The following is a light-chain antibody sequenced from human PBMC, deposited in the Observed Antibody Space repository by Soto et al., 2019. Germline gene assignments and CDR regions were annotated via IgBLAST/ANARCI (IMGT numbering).Light chain of an antibody. J-gene: IGKJ1*01. CDR3: QHYNTYPWT. Sequence: EIVLTQSPGTLSLSPGERATLSCRASQSVSSSYLAWYQQKPGQAPRLLIYGASTRATGIPARFSGSGSGTDFTLTISSLQSEDFATYYCQHYNTYPWTFGQGTKVDIK. CDR1: QSVSSSY. CDR2: GAS. V-gene: IGKV3-20*01.